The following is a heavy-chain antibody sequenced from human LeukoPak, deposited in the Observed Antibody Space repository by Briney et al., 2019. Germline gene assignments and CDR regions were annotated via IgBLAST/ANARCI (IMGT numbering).Heavy chain of an antibody. CDR2: MNPNSGNT. V-gene: IGHV1-8*03. J-gene: IGHJ3*02. CDR3: ASLEDSSEGAFDI. CDR1: GYTFINYD. Sequence: GASVKVSCKASGYTFINYDINWVRQATGQGLEWMGWMNPNSGNTGYAQKFQGRVTITRNTSISTAYMELSSLRSEDTAVYYCASLEDSSEGAFDIWGQGTMVTVSS. D-gene: IGHD3-22*01.